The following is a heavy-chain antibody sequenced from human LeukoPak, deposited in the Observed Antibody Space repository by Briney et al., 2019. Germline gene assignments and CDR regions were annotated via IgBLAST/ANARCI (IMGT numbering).Heavy chain of an antibody. D-gene: IGHD1-26*01. J-gene: IGHJ6*01. Sequence: GGSLRLSCAASGFTFSSYAMSWVRQAPGKGLEWVSAISGSGGSTYHADSVKGRFTISRDNSKNTLYLQMNSLRAEDTAVYYCAKMKGHPLPKYYMDVWGQGTTVTVSS. CDR3: AKMKGHPLPKYYMDV. CDR2: ISGSGGST. V-gene: IGHV3-23*01. CDR1: GFTFSSYA.